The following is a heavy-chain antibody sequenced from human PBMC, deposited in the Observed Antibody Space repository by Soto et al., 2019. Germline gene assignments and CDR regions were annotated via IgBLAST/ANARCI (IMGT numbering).Heavy chain of an antibody. D-gene: IGHD3-22*01. V-gene: IGHV4-59*01. J-gene: IGHJ6*02. CDR2: IYYSGRT. Sequence: TSETLSLTCTVSGGSFSSYYWSWIRQPPGKGLEWIGHIYYSGRTNYNPSLKSRVTISGDTSKNQISLKLSSVTAADTAIYYCARDYYYDSRGYPGAYYSGMDVWGPGTTVTVSS. CDR3: ARDYYYDSRGYPGAYYSGMDV. CDR1: GGSFSSYY.